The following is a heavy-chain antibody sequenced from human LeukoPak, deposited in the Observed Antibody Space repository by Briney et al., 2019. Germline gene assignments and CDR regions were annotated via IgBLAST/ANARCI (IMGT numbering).Heavy chain of an antibody. V-gene: IGHV3-21*01. CDR3: ARDPSPRTSYYYYYMDV. J-gene: IGHJ6*03. D-gene: IGHD2-2*01. CDR2: ISSSSSYI. CDR1: GFTFSSYS. Sequence: GSLRLSCAASGFTFSSYSMNWVRQAPGKGLEWVSSISSSSSYIYYADSVKGRFTISRDNAKNSLYLQMNSLRAEDTAVYYCARDPSPRTSYYYYYMDVWGKGTTVTVSS.